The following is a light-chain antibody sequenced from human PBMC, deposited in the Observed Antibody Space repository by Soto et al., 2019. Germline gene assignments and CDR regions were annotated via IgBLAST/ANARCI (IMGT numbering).Light chain of an antibody. CDR3: CSYAGTYTQWV. Sequence: QSALTQPPSASGSPGQSVTMSCTGTSSDVGGYNYVSWYRQHPGKAPKLMIYEVSERPSGVPDRFSGSKSGNAASLTVSGLQAEDEAEYYCCSYAGTYTQWVFGGGTKLTVL. CDR2: EVS. J-gene: IGLJ3*02. CDR1: SSDVGGYNY. V-gene: IGLV2-8*01.